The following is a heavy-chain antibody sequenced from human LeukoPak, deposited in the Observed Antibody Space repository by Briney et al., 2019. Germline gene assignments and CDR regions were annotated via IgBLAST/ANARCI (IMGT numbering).Heavy chain of an antibody. Sequence: ASVTVSCTASGYTFTGYYMHWVRQAPGQGLEWMGWINPNSGGTNYAQKFQGRVTMTRDTSISTAYMELSRLRSDDTAVYYCARDLTTRRIVGATYFGYWGQGTLVTVSS. V-gene: IGHV1-2*02. CDR2: INPNSGGT. J-gene: IGHJ4*02. CDR3: ARDLTTRRIVGATYFGY. CDR1: GYTFTGYY. D-gene: IGHD1-26*01.